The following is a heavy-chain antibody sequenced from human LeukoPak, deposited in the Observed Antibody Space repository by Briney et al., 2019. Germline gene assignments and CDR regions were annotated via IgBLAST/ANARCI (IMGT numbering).Heavy chain of an antibody. CDR2: VGGNGADT. J-gene: IGHJ3*02. V-gene: IGHV3-23*01. CDR3: AKDSVAYNQVFDAFDI. CDR1: GFTFSRFA. D-gene: IGHD1-1*01. Sequence: GGSLRLSCSASGFTFSRFAMNWVRQTPGKGLEWVSHVGGNGADTYYADSVKGRFTVSRDNSKNSLYLQVNSLRAEDTAVYYCAKDSVAYNQVFDAFDIWGQGTKVTVSS.